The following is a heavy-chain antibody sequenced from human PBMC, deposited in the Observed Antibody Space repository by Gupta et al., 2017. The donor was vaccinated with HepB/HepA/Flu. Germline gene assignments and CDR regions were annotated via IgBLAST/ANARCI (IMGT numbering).Heavy chain of an antibody. D-gene: IGHD6-19*01. CDR3: ARDRLAVAGLSWFDP. CDR1: WFIFSHHG. V-gene: IGHV3-33*01. J-gene: IGHJ5*02. Sequence: QVQLVESGGGVFQPGWSLRLSCVASWFIFSHHGRPWVRQAPGKGLEGVAVIWYDGSNSEYADSVKCRFTISRDNSKNTLYLQMNSLILEDMGVYFCARDRLAVAGLSWFDPWGQGTLVTVSS. CDR2: IWYDGSNS.